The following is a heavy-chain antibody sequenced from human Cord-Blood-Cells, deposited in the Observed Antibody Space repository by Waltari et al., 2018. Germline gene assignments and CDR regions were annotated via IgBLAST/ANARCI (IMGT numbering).Heavy chain of an antibody. CDR2: IIPILCRA. CDR3: ARGGLVGATAFDI. D-gene: IGHD1-26*01. J-gene: IGHJ3*02. Sequence: QVQLVQSGAEVKKPGSSVKVSCKASGGTFSSYAISWVRQAPGQGLYWMGSIIPILCRANYAQKVQGRVTITVDKSTSTAYMELSNLRSEDTAVYYCARGGLVGATAFDIWGQGTMVTDSS. CDR1: GGTFSSYA. V-gene: IGHV1-69*09.